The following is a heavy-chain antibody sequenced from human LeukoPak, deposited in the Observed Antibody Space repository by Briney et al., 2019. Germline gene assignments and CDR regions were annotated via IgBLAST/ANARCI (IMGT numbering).Heavy chain of an antibody. D-gene: IGHD3-9*01. CDR1: GGSISSGSYY. J-gene: IGHJ3*02. CDR2: IYTSGST. V-gene: IGHV4-61*02. Sequence: SETLSLTCTVSGGSISSGSYYWSWIRQPAGKGLEWIGRIYTSGSTNYNPSLKSRVTISVDTSKNQFSLKLSSVTAADTAVYYCARASLTRRNPKGDAFDIWGQGTMVTVSS. CDR3: ARASLTRRNPKGDAFDI.